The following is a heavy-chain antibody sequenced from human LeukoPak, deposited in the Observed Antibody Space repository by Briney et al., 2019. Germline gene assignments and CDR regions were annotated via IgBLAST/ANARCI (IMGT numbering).Heavy chain of an antibody. D-gene: IGHD2-15*01. CDR2: IYGSDDKT. J-gene: IGHJ5*02. CDR1: GFTFSNYA. V-gene: IGHV3-23*01. Sequence: GGSLRLSCVASGFTFSNYAMSWVRQAPGKGLELVSGIYGSDDKTVYGDAVKGRFTTSRDNSKNTLYLQMNSLRADDTAVYYCAKTQGYYDAWGQGALVTVSS. CDR3: AKTQGYYDA.